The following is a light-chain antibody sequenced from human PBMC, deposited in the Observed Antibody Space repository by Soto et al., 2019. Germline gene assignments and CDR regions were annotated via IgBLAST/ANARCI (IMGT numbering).Light chain of an antibody. CDR2: KSS. J-gene: IGKJ1*01. Sequence: SCRASQSVSIWLAWYQQKPGRAPKLLIYKSSILESGVPSRFSGSGSGTEFTLTISSLQPDDFATYYCQQFNTSPWTFGQGTKVDIK. V-gene: IGKV1-5*03. CDR1: QSVSIW. CDR3: QQFNTSPWT.